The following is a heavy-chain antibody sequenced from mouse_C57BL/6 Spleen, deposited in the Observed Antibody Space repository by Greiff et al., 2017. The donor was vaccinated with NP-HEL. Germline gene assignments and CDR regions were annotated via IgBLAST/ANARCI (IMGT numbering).Heavy chain of an antibody. CDR2: ISDGGSYT. CDR3: AGAGDREWYFEV. V-gene: IGHV5-4*01. J-gene: IGHJ1*03. Sequence: EVQVVESGGGLVKPGGSLKLSCAASGFTFSSYAMSWVRQTPEKRLEWVATISDGGSYTYYPDNVKGRFTISRDNAKNNLYLQMSHLKSEDTAMYYCAGAGDREWYFEVWGTGTTVTVSS. CDR1: GFTFSSYA.